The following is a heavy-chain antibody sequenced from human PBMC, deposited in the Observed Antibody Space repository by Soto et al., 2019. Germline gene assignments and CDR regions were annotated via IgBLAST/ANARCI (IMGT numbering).Heavy chain of an antibody. CDR1: GGSFSGYY. CDR3: ARGRHCSGGSCYPIHLDY. J-gene: IGHJ4*02. CDR2: INHSGST. Sequence: QVQLQQWGAGLLKPSETLSLTCAVYGGSFSGYYWSWIRQPPGKGLEWIGEINHSGSTNYNPSLKSRVTISVDTSKNQFSLKLSSVTAADTAVYYCARGRHCSGGSCYPIHLDYWGQGTLVTVSS. D-gene: IGHD2-15*01. V-gene: IGHV4-34*01.